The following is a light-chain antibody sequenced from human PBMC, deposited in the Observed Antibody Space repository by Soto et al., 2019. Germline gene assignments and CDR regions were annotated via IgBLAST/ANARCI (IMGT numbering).Light chain of an antibody. CDR3: QQRSSWPLT. CDR1: QSLSSY. CDR2: DAS. J-gene: IGKJ1*01. V-gene: IGKV3-11*01. Sequence: EIVLTQSPATLSLSPGERATLSCRASQSLSSYLAWYQQKPGQAPRLLIYDASNRATGIPARFSGSGSGTDFTLTISSLEPEDFAVYYCQQRSSWPLTFGQGPKVQI.